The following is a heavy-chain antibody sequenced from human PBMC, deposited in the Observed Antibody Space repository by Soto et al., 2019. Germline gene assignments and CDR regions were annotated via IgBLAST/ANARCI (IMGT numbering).Heavy chain of an antibody. J-gene: IGHJ4*02. Sequence: GGSLRLCCAASGFTFSSYAMSWVRQAPGKGLEWVSAISGSGGSTYYADSVKGRFTISRDNSKNTLYLQMNSLRAEDTAVYYCAKGYCSSTSCDRYWGQGTLVTVSS. CDR1: GFTFSSYA. V-gene: IGHV3-23*01. D-gene: IGHD2-2*01. CDR2: ISGSGGST. CDR3: AKGYCSSTSCDRY.